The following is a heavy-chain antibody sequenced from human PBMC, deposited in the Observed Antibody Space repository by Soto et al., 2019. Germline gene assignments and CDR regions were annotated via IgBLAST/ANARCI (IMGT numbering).Heavy chain of an antibody. Sequence: QVQLVQSGAEVKKPGASVKVSCKASGYTFTSYGISWVRQAPGQGLEWMGWISAYNGNTNYAQKLQGRVTMNTDTYTSTAYIELRSLRSDDTAVYYLARFHTIFGVVAEYYFDYWGQGTLVTVSS. J-gene: IGHJ4*02. CDR1: GYTFTSYG. CDR2: ISAYNGNT. D-gene: IGHD3-3*01. CDR3: ARFHTIFGVVAEYYFDY. V-gene: IGHV1-18*01.